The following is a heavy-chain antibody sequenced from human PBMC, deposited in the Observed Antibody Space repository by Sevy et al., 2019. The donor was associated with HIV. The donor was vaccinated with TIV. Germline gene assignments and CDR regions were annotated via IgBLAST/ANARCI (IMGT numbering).Heavy chain of an antibody. J-gene: IGHJ5*02. V-gene: IGHV4-61*01. CDR2: KYYGGSS. CDR1: GGSVSSDNYY. Sequence: SETLSLTCTVSGGSVSSDNYYWSWIRQPPGKGLEWIGYKYYGGSSHYNPSLRSRLTISLDTSKNQFSLKLDSVTAADTAVYYCARGGDRQRGNWFDPWGQGNLVTVSS. D-gene: IGHD1-1*01. CDR3: ARGGDRQRGNWFDP.